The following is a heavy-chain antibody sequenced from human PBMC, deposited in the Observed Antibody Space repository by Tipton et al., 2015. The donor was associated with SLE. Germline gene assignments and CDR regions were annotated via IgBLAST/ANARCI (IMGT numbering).Heavy chain of an antibody. Sequence: SWIRQHPGKGLEWMGRIDPSDSYTNYSPSFQGHVTISADKSISTAYLQWSSLKASDTAMYYCARHPSYSSGWYGGYWGQGTLVTVSS. CDR2: IDPSDSYT. J-gene: IGHJ4*02. CDR3: ARHPSYSSGWYGGY. D-gene: IGHD6-19*01. V-gene: IGHV5-10-1*01.